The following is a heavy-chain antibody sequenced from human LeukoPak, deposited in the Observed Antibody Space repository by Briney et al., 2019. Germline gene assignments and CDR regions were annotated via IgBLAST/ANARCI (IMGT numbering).Heavy chain of an antibody. Sequence: PGGSLRLSCAASGFTFSSYGMHWVRQAPGKGLEWVALIWYDGSNKYYADSVKDRFTISRDNSKNTLYLQMNSLRAEDTAVYYCARSYSSSSYDAFDIWGQGTMVTVSS. J-gene: IGHJ3*02. CDR2: IWYDGSNK. V-gene: IGHV3-33*01. D-gene: IGHD6-13*01. CDR3: ARSYSSSSYDAFDI. CDR1: GFTFSSYG.